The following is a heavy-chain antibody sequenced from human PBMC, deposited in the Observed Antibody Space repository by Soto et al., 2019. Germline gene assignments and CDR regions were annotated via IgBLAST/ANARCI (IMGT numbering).Heavy chain of an antibody. CDR2: IFHSGET. CDR1: GASISSGDYY. D-gene: IGHD3-10*01. CDR3: ARSHYGLGACDV. Sequence: QVQLQESGPGLVKPSETLSLTCTVSGASISSGDYYWSWIRHSPGKGLQWNGYIFHSGETYYTPSLESRLSISIDASKNQFSLNLHSVTAADTAVYFCARSHYGLGACDVWGPGTVVTVSS. V-gene: IGHV4-30-4*08. J-gene: IGHJ3*01.